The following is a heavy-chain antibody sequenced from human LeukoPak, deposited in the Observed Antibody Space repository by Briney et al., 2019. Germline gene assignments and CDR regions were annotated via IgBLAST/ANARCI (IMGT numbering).Heavy chain of an antibody. J-gene: IGHJ3*02. CDR1: GFTFSSYS. CDR3: ARQSGGERRFDI. D-gene: IGHD2-21*01. Sequence: GGSLRLSCAASGFTFSSYSMNWVRQAPGKGLEWVSSISSSSSYIYYADSVKGRFTISRDNAKNSLYLQMNSLRAEDTAVYYCARQSGGERRFDIWGQGTMVTVSS. CDR2: ISSSSSYI. V-gene: IGHV3-21*01.